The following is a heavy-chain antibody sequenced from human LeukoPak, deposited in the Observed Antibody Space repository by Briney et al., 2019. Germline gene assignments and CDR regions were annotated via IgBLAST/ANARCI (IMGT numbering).Heavy chain of an antibody. CDR3: ARATPDWYDSSGYYDY. CDR2: IIPIFGTA. D-gene: IGHD3-22*01. V-gene: IGHV1-69*13. CDR1: GGTFSSYA. J-gene: IGHJ4*02. Sequence: SVKVSCKASGGTFSSYAISWVRQAPGQGREWMGGIIPIFGTANYAQKFQGRVTITADESTSTAYMELSSLRSEDTAVYYCARATPDWYDSSGYYDYWGQGTLVTVSS.